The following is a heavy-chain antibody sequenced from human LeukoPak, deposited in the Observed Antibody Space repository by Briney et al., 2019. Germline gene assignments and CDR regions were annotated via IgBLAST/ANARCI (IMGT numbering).Heavy chain of an antibody. Sequence: ASVKVPCKASGYTFTGYYMHWVRQAPGQGLEWMGWINPNSGGTNYAQKFQGRVAMTRDTSISTAYMELSRLRSDDTAVYYCARLHSMIVVAPGYWGQGTLVTVSS. CDR1: GYTFTGYY. J-gene: IGHJ4*02. D-gene: IGHD3-22*01. CDR2: INPNSGGT. CDR3: ARLHSMIVVAPGY. V-gene: IGHV1-2*02.